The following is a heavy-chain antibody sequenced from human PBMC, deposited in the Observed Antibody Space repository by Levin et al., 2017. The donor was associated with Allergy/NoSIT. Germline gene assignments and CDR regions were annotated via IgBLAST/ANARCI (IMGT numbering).Heavy chain of an antibody. CDR1: GFTFSDFY. J-gene: IGHJ2*01. CDR2: ITTSGPTT. D-gene: IGHD3-22*01. Sequence: PGGSLRLSCAASGFTFSDFYMTWIRQAPGKGLEWLSFITTSGPTTYYADSVKGRFTISRDNAKNSLYLQMDSLRVDDTAVYYCARARAYYYDSDGSPNFSSRANWYFDLWGRGTLVTVSS. CDR3: ARARAYYYDSDGSPNFSSRANWYFDL. V-gene: IGHV3-11*01.